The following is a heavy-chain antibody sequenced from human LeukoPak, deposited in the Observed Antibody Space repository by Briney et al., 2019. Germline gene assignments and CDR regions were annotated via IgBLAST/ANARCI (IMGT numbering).Heavy chain of an antibody. Sequence: SETLSLTCTVSGGSISSYYWSWIWQPPGKGLQWIGYISYSGSINYNPSLKSRVTISVDTSKSRFSLKLSSVTAADTAVYYCARHLTPDYYYYGMDVWGQGTTVTVSS. D-gene: IGHD1-14*01. V-gene: IGHV4-59*08. J-gene: IGHJ6*02. CDR3: ARHLTPDYYYYGMDV. CDR1: GGSISSYY. CDR2: ISYSGSI.